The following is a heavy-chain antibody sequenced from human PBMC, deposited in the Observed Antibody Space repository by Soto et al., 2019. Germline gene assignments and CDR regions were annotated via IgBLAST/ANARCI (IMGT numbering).Heavy chain of an antibody. Sequence: QVQLVESGGGLVKPGESLRLSCAASGFTFSDYYMIWIRQAPGKGLEWVGYLSSSGTTIYYADSVKGRFTISRDNAQKSLYLQMDSLRAEDTAVYYCARAEVDLAEVPAAKVGFEYWGQGTLVTVSS. CDR2: LSSSGTTI. CDR3: ARAEVDLAEVPAAKVGFEY. J-gene: IGHJ4*02. CDR1: GFTFSDYY. D-gene: IGHD2-2*01. V-gene: IGHV3-11*01.